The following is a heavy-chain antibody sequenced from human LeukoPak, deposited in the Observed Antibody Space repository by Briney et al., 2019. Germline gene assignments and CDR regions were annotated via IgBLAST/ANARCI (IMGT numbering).Heavy chain of an antibody. CDR1: GFTFNDYA. J-gene: IGHJ4*02. V-gene: IGHV3-23*05. Sequence: PGGSLRLSCVASGFTFNDYAMNWVRQAPGKGLEWVSTFKTKCNQVCYAESVRGRFTISTDNSKNTVFLQMNSLGAEDTALYYCARSVPDYTRFDYWGQGALVTVSS. CDR3: ARSVPDYTRFDY. CDR2: FKTKCNQV. D-gene: IGHD4-11*01.